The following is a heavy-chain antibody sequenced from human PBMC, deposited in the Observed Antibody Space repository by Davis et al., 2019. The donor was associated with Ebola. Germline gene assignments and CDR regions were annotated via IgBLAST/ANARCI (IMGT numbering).Heavy chain of an antibody. J-gene: IGHJ5*02. D-gene: IGHD2-2*01. V-gene: IGHV7-4-1*02. Sequence: ASVKVSCKASGPNSNNYISIWVRQAPGQGLEWMGWINTVTGNPTYAQGFTGRFVFSLDISVSTAYLQISSLKADDTAIYYCVKDSMAWGQGTLVTVSS. CDR2: INTVTGNP. CDR1: GPNSNNYI. CDR3: VKDSMA.